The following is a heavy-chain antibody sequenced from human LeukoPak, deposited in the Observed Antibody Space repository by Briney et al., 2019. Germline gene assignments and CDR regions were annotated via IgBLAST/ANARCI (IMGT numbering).Heavy chain of an antibody. CDR1: GYTFTGYY. Sequence: ASVKVSCKASGYTFTGYYIHWVRQPPGQGLEWMGWINPNSGDTNYAQKFQGRVTMTRATSISTAYMELSRLRSDDTAVYYCAREGYCSSTSCYGAWFDPWGQGTLVTVSS. CDR2: INPNSGDT. J-gene: IGHJ5*02. CDR3: AREGYCSSTSCYGAWFDP. D-gene: IGHD2-2*01. V-gene: IGHV1-2*02.